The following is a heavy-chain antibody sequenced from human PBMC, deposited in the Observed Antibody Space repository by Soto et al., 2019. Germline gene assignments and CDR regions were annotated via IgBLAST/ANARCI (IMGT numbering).Heavy chain of an antibody. D-gene: IGHD6-6*01. CDR2: ISAYKGNT. J-gene: IGHJ4*02. V-gene: IGHV1-18*01. CDR1: GYTFTNYG. Sequence: ASVKVSCKASGYTFTNYGISWVRQAPGQGVEWMGWISAYKGNTNYAQKFQGRVTMTTDTSTSTAYMELRSLRTDDTAVYYCASRSGQLPYYFDYWGQGTLVTVSS. CDR3: ASRSGQLPYYFDY.